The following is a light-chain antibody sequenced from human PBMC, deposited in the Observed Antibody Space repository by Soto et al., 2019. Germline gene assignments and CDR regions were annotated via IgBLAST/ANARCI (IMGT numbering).Light chain of an antibody. CDR3: HQYFSYPYT. J-gene: IGKJ2*01. CDR2: AAA. Sequence: AIRMTQSPSSFSASTGDRVTITCRASQDISSYLAWYQQKVGKAPKLLIYAAATLQRGAPSRFSGSGSGTDFTLTIIRLQSEDFATYYCHQYFSYPYTFGQGTKLEI. V-gene: IGKV1-8*01. CDR1: QDISSY.